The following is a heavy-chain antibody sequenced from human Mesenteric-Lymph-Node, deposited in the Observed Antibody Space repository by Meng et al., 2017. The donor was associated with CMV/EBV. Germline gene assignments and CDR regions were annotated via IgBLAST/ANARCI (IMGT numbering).Heavy chain of an antibody. CDR1: GYTFTGYY. V-gene: IGHV1-2*02. Sequence: ASVKVSCKASGYTFTGYYMHWVRQAPGQGLEWMGWINPNSGGTNYAQKFQGRVTMTRDTSISTAYMELSRLRSEDTAVYYCARDERISDYYGMDVWGQGTTVTVSS. D-gene: IGHD3-10*01. CDR3: ARDERISDYYGMDV. J-gene: IGHJ6*02. CDR2: INPNSGGT.